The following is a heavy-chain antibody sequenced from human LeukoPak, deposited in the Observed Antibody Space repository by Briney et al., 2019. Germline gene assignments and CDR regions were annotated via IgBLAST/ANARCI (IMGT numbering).Heavy chain of an antibody. J-gene: IGHJ4*02. D-gene: IGHD3-22*01. CDR2: INHSGST. CDR3: ARGPPTDYYDSSGFYYVFDY. V-gene: IGHV4-34*01. Sequence: TSETLSLTCAVYGGSFSGYYWSWIRQPPGKGLEWIGEINHSGSTNYNPSLKSRVTISVDTSKNQFSLKLSSVTAADTAVYFCARGPPTDYYDSSGFYYVFDYWGQGTLVTVSS. CDR1: GGSFSGYY.